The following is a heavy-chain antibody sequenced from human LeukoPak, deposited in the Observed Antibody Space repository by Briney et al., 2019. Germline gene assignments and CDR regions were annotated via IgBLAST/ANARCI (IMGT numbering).Heavy chain of an antibody. CDR3: GSEHDPGTIDY. V-gene: IGHV4-61*05. CDR2: IYYSGST. D-gene: IGHD6-25*01. CDR1: GDSIFSTTYY. Sequence: PSETLSLTCTVSGDSIFSTTYYWGCIRQPPGKGLECIGYIYYSGSTYYSGNTYYNPSLKSRVTISVDTSKNQFSLKLSSVTAADTAVYYCGSEHDPGTIDYWGQGTLVTVSS. J-gene: IGHJ4*02.